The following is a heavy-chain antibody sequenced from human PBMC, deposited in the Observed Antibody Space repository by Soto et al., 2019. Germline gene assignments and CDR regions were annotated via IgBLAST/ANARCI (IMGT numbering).Heavy chain of an antibody. CDR1: GGSISGYY. J-gene: IGHJ4*02. D-gene: IGHD1-26*01. CDR3: ARLGGSYAVPHFDY. V-gene: IGHV4-59*08. Sequence: SETLSLTCTVSGGSISGYYWSWLRQPPGKGLEWMGYIYYSGTTTNYNPSLKSRVTLSVDTSKNQFSLKLSSVTAADTAVYYCARLGGSYAVPHFDYWGQGTLVTVS. CDR2: IYYSGTTT.